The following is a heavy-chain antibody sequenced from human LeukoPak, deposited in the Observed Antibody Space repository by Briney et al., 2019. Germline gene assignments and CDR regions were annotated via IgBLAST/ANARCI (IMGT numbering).Heavy chain of an antibody. V-gene: IGHV1-18*01. D-gene: IGHD2-8*01. J-gene: IGHJ4*02. CDR1: GGTFSSYA. Sequence: ASVKVSCKASGGTFSSYAISWVRQAPGQGLEWMGWLSTFNGNTKYAQQVQDRVTMITDTSTNTAYMELRSLRSDDTAVYYCARGHTYGDFDYWGQGTLVTVSS. CDR2: LSTFNGNT. CDR3: ARGHTYGDFDY.